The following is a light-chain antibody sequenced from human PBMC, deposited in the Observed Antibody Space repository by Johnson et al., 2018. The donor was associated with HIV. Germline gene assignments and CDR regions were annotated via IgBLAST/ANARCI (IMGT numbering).Light chain of an antibody. CDR3: GTWDSSLSANV. CDR2: DNN. J-gene: IGLJ1*01. CDR1: SSNIGNNY. Sequence: QSVLTQPPSVSAAPGQKVTISCSASSSNIGNNYVSWYQQLPGTAPKLLISDNNQPPSGIPDRFSGSKSGPSPTLGITRLQTGDEADYYCGTWDSSLSANVFGTGTKVTVL. V-gene: IGLV1-51*01.